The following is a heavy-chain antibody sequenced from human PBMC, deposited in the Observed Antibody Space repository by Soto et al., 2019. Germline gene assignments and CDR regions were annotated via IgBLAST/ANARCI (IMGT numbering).Heavy chain of an antibody. CDR3: ARGLRYFDWPIDY. V-gene: IGHV1-2*02. CDR2: IKSNSGGI. D-gene: IGHD3-9*01. J-gene: IGHJ4*02. Sequence: QVQLVQSGAEVKKPGASVKVSCKASGYTFTDYYMHWVRQAPGQGLEWMGWIKSNSGGIKYAQKFQGRVTMTRATSISTAYMELSRLRSDDTAVYYCARGLRYFDWPIDYWGQGTLVTVSS. CDR1: GYTFTDYY.